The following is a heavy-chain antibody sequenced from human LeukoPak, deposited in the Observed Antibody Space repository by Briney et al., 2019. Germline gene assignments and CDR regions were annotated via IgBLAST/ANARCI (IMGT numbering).Heavy chain of an antibody. CDR2: IYHSGST. V-gene: IGHV4-59*12. CDR3: ARGQEGGSYGY. Sequence: SETLSLTCTVSGGSISSYYWSWIRQPPGKGLEWIGEIYHSGSTNYNPSLKSRVTISVDKSKNQFSLKLSSVTAADTAVYYCARGQEGGSYGYWGQGTLVTVSS. CDR1: GGSISSYY. J-gene: IGHJ4*02. D-gene: IGHD1-26*01.